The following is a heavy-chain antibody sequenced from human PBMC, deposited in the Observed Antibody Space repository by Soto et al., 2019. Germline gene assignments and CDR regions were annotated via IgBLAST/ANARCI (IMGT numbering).Heavy chain of an antibody. D-gene: IGHD6-19*01. CDR1: GGSIRNYY. CDR3: AREYSSGWYQGIDY. V-gene: IGHV4-59*01. CDR2: VYSSGST. Sequence: PSETLSLTCTVSGGSIRNYYWSWIRQPPGKGLEWIGYVYSSGSTHYNPSLQSRVTISADTSKNQVSLKVNSVTAADTAVYYCAREYSSGWYQGIDYWGQGTLVTVSS. J-gene: IGHJ4*02.